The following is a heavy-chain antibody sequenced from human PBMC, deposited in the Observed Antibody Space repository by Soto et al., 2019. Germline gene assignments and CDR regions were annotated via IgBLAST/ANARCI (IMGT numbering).Heavy chain of an antibody. CDR2: IIPILGIA. CDR3: ACERAGATVTTPFDY. D-gene: IGHD4-4*01. J-gene: IGHJ4*02. CDR1: GGTFSSYT. V-gene: IGHV1-69*02. Sequence: QVQLVQSGAEVKKPGSSVKVSCKASGGTFSSYTISWVRQAPGRGLEWMGRIIPILGIANYAQKFQGSVTITAHKSASTVYMELSSLRSEDTAVYYCACERAGATVTTPFDYWGQGTLVTVSS.